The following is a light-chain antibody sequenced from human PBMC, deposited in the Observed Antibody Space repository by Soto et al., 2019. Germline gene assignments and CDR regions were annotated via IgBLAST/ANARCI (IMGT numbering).Light chain of an antibody. Sequence: IAITQAPDTQSVSSGERATLYCRASQNIYSNVAWYQQRPGQAPRLLIYRASTRAPGIPARFSGSGSGTEFTLTISSLQSEDFGVYYCQQYNNWPGTFGQGTKVDIK. CDR1: QNIYSN. CDR3: QQYNNWPGT. J-gene: IGKJ1*01. V-gene: IGKV3-15*01. CDR2: RAS.